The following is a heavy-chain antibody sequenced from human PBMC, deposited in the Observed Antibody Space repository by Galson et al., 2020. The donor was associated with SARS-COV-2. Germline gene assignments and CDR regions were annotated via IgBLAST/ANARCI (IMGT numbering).Heavy chain of an antibody. CDR1: GFTLSSYN. V-gene: IGHV3-21*01. J-gene: IGHJ4*02. CDR3: ARDIAVAGAIDS. Sequence: GESLKISCAVSGFTLSSYNMNWVRQAPGKGLEWVSFISSYRDYIFYADSVKGRFTISRDDAKNSLYLQINSLRAEDTAVYYCARDIAVAGAIDSWGQGTLVTVSS. CDR2: ISSYRDYI. D-gene: IGHD6-19*01.